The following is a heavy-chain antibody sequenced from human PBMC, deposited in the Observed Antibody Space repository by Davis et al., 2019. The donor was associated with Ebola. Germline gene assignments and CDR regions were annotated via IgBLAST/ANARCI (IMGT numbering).Heavy chain of an antibody. D-gene: IGHD2-21*02. CDR3: ARMISCGGDCRFFGY. CDR2: VSGSSGGS. J-gene: IGHJ4*02. Sequence: AASVKVSCKASEFSFTDYYIYWVRQVPGQGLEWMGWVSGSSGGSNYAQKFQGRVTMTRDTSITTAYMELNRLRSDDTAVYYCARMISCGGDCRFFGYWGQGTLVTVSS. V-gene: IGHV1-2*02. CDR1: EFSFTDYY.